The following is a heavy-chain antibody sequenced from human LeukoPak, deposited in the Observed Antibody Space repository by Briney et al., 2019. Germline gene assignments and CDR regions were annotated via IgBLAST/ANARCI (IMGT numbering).Heavy chain of an antibody. D-gene: IGHD2-15*01. V-gene: IGHV1-8*01. CDR2: MNPNSGNT. Sequence: ASVKVSCKASGYTFTSYDINWVRQATGQGLEWMGWMNPNSGNTGYAQKFQGRVTMTRDTSISTAYMELSSLRSEDTAVYYCARNYCSGGSCYSLVWGKGTTVTISS. J-gene: IGHJ6*04. CDR1: GYTFTSYD. CDR3: ARNYCSGGSCYSLV.